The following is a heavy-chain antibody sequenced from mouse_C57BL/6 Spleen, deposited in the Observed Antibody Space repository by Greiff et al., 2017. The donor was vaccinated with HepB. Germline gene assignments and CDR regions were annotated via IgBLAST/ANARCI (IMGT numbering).Heavy chain of an antibody. CDR2: ISGGGGNT. D-gene: IGHD1-1*01. J-gene: IGHJ1*03. CDR3: ARHTHYYGSSSWYFDV. CDR1: GFTFSSYT. V-gene: IGHV5-9*01. Sequence: EVKLMESGGGLVKPGGSLKLSCAASGFTFSSYTMSWVRQTPEKRLEWVATISGGGGNTYYPDSVKGRFTISRDNAKNTLYLQMSSLRSEDTALYYCARHTHYYGSSSWYFDVWGTGTTVTVSS.